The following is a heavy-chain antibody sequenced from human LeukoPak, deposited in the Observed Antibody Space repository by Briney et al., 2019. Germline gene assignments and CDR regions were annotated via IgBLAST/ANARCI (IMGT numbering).Heavy chain of an antibody. CDR1: GYTFNTYG. CDR2: ISVETGNT. CDR3: ARDRTPSASGRNGLDY. J-gene: IGHJ4*02. Sequence: ASVKVSCKPSGYTFNTYGLTWGRQAPGQGLEWMGWISVETGNTKYAQKFQDRLTMTTDTSTSTAYMELRSLRSDDTALYYCARDRTPSASGRNGLDYWGQGTLSPSP. D-gene: IGHD3-10*01. V-gene: IGHV1-18*01.